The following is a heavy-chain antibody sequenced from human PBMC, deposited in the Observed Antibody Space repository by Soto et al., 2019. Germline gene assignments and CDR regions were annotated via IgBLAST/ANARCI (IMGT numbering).Heavy chain of an antibody. CDR1: EFTFSTYA. V-gene: IGHV3-23*01. J-gene: IGHJ4*02. Sequence: PGESLRLSCAASEFTFSTYAMSWVRQPPGKGLEGVSCISGSDGSTYYADSVKGRFTISRDTSKNTLYLQMDSLRAEGRALYYCAKSYSSNWYDYFDYWGQGILVTVSS. D-gene: IGHD6-13*01. CDR3: AKSYSSNWYDYFDY. CDR2: ISGSDGST.